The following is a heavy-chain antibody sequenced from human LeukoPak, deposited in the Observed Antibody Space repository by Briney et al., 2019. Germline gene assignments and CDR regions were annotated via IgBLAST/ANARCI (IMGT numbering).Heavy chain of an antibody. CDR2: ISGSGGNT. Sequence: GGSLRLSCAASGLTFSSYAMSWVRQAPGKGLEWVSSISGSGGNTYYADSVKGRFTISRDNSKNTLYLQMHSLRAEDTAVYYCANPSDIVLIPAAIMDSYYYGMHVWGQGTTVTLSS. V-gene: IGHV3-23*01. CDR1: GLTFSSYA. D-gene: IGHD2-2*02. J-gene: IGHJ6*02. CDR3: ANPSDIVLIPAAIMDSYYYGMHV.